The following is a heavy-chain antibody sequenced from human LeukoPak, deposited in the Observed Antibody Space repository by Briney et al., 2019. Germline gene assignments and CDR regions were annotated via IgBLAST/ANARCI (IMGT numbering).Heavy chain of an antibody. CDR3: ARETSASFDY. D-gene: IGHD2-2*01. CDR2: IYYSGST. V-gene: IGHV4-39*02. Sequence: SETLSLTCTVSGDSISSSSYYWGWIRQPPGKGLEWIGSIYYSGSTYYNPSLKSRVTISVDTSKNQFSLKLPSVSAADTAVYYCARETSASFDYWGQGTLVTVSS. CDR1: GDSISSSSYY. J-gene: IGHJ4*02.